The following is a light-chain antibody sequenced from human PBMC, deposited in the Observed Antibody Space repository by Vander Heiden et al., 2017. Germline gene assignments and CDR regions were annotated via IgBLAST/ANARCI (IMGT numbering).Light chain of an antibody. Sequence: SYQVTQPPSPSVSPGQTARGTCSGAAIPNQYANWYQQKPGQAPVLVIYKDSERAPGIPERFSGSSSGTTVTLTISGVQAEDEADYYCQSADSIGTYVVFGGGTKLTVL. CDR3: QSADSIGTYVV. J-gene: IGLJ2*01. CDR1: AIPNQY. CDR2: KDS. V-gene: IGLV3-25*03.